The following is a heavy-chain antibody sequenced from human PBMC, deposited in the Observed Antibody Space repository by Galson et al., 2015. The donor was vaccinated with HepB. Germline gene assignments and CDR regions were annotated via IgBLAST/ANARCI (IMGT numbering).Heavy chain of an antibody. CDR1: GASISTHY. J-gene: IGHJ4*02. Sequence: SETLSLTCTVSGASISTHYWSWIRQPPGKGLEWIGYIYYSGSTNYNPSLKSRVTISVDTSRNHLSLKLTSATAADTAVYYCARGGGYDSGPFLPDYWGQGTLVTVSS. CDR3: ARGGGYDSGPFLPDY. D-gene: IGHD3-10*01. CDR2: IYYSGST. V-gene: IGHV4-59*11.